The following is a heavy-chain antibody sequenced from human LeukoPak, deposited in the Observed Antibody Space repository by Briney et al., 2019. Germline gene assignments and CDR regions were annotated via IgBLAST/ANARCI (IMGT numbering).Heavy chain of an antibody. CDR2: IRYDGSNK. CDR1: GFTFSSYG. J-gene: IGHJ4*02. V-gene: IGHV3-30*02. Sequence: GGSLRLSCAASGFTFSSYGMHWVRQAPGKGLEWEAFIRYDGSNKYYADSVKGRFTISRDNSKNTLYLQMNSLRAEDTAVYYCAKVRIRILVIDYWGQGTLVTVSS. CDR3: AKVRIRILVIDY. D-gene: IGHD2-15*01.